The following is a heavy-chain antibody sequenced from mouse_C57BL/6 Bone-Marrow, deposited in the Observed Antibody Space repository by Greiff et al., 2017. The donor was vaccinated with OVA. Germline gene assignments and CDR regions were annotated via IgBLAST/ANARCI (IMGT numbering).Heavy chain of an antibody. D-gene: IGHD1-1*01. CDR2: ISNGGGST. V-gene: IGHV5-12*01. CDR3: ARQGYYGSSYGAY. Sequence: DVKLVESGGGLVQPGGSLKLSCAASGFTFSDYYMYWVRQTPEKRLEWVAYISNGGGSTYYPDTVKGRFTISRDNAKNTLYLQMSRLKSEDTAMYYCARQGYYGSSYGAYWGQGTLVTVSA. CDR1: GFTFSDYY. J-gene: IGHJ3*01.